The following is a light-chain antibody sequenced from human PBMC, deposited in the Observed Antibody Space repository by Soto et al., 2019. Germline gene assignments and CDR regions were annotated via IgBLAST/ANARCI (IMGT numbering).Light chain of an antibody. Sequence: EIVLTQSPATLSLSPGERTTLSCRASQSVGSYLAWYQQKAGQPPRLLIYDASYRATGIPARFSGSGSGTDFTLSISSLEPEDFAVYYCQQRRDWPLTFGGGTKVEI. CDR3: QQRRDWPLT. V-gene: IGKV3-11*01. J-gene: IGKJ4*01. CDR1: QSVGSY. CDR2: DAS.